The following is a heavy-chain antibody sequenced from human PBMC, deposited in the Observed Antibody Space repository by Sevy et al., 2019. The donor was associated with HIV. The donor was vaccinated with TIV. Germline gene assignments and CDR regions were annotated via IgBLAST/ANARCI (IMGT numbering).Heavy chain of an antibody. V-gene: IGHV1-24*01. J-gene: IGHJ4*02. CDR3: ATTKDYYESSGSPFDY. CDR1: GYTLTKLG. D-gene: IGHD3-22*01. Sequence: ASVKVSCKVSGYTLTKLGMHWVRQAPGKGLEWMGSFDHEDGETLYAQKFQGRLTMTEDTSTDTAYMDLSSLGSEDTAFYFCATTKDYYESSGSPFDYWGQGTVVTVSS. CDR2: FDHEDGET.